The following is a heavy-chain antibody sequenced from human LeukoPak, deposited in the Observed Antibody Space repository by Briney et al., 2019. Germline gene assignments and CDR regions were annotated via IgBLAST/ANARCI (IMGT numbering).Heavy chain of an antibody. CDR2: IIPIFGTP. CDR3: ASSAGGVRPLGGLYFFHYYMDV. CDR1: GYTFTSYG. D-gene: IGHD3-10*01. J-gene: IGHJ6*03. V-gene: IGHV1-69*13. Sequence: ASVKVSCKASGYTFTSYGISWVRQAPGQGLEWMGGIIPIFGTPNYAQKFQGRVTITADESTRTAYMELSSLRSDDTAVYYCASSAGGVRPLGGLYFFHYYMDVWGKGTTVTVSS.